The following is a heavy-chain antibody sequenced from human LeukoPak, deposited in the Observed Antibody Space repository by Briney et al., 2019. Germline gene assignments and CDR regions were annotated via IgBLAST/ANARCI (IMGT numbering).Heavy chain of an antibody. Sequence: GRSLRLSCAASGFTFSSYAMHWVRQAPGKGLEWVAPISYDGSNKYYADSVKGRFTISRDNSKNTLYLQMNSLRAEDTAVYYCARAGSSGWYSFDYWGQGTLVTVSP. CDR3: ARAGSSGWYSFDY. CDR1: GFTFSSYA. D-gene: IGHD6-19*01. CDR2: ISYDGSNK. V-gene: IGHV3-30-3*01. J-gene: IGHJ4*02.